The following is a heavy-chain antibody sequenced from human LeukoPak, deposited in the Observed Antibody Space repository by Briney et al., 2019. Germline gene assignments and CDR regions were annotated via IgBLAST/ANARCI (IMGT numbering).Heavy chain of an antibody. CDR3: ARSLWFGDLSHFDY. J-gene: IGHJ4*02. Sequence: SGPTLVNPTPTLTLTCSFSGFSFSTSEVAVGWIRQPPGKALEWLDLIYWNDDKRYRPSLQSMLTLTKNTSKNQVVLTMTNMDPVDTATYYCARSLWFGDLSHFDYWGQGTRVTVSS. V-gene: IGHV2-5*01. CDR2: IYWNDDK. CDR1: GFSFSTSEVA. D-gene: IGHD3-10*01.